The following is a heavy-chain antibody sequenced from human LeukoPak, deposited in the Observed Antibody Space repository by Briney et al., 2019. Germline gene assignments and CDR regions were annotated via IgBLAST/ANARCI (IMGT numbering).Heavy chain of an antibody. D-gene: IGHD3-3*01. CDR2: IIPVLGIA. CDR1: VGTFSSYA. CDR3: AREKRITIFGVVITKDSGDY. Sequence: ASVKVSCKASVGTFSSYAISLVRQAPAQGLEWMGRIIPVLGIANDAQKFQGRVTNTADNSTSIAYMEVSSMRSEDTAVYYCAREKRITIFGVVITKDSGDYWGQGTLVTVSS. V-gene: IGHV1-69*04. J-gene: IGHJ4*02.